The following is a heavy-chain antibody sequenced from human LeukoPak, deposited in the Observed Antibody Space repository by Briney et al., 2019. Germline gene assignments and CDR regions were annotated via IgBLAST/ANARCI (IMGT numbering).Heavy chain of an antibody. J-gene: IGHJ4*02. D-gene: IGHD3-10*01. V-gene: IGHV3-48*03. CDR1: GFTFSSYE. CDR3: AGVYYYGSGSYYRGYFDY. Sequence: GGSLRLSCAASGFTFSSYEMNWVRQAPGKGLEWVSYISSSGSTIYYADSVKGRFTISRDNAKNSLYLQMNSLRAEDTAVYYCAGVYYYGSGSYYRGYFDYWGQGTLVTVSS. CDR2: ISSSGSTI.